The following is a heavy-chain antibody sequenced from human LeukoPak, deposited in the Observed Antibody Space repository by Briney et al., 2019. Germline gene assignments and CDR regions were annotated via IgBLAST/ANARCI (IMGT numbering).Heavy chain of an antibody. CDR1: GGSMNNDY. Sequence: PSETLSLTCTVSGGSMNNDYFTWIRQPAGKGLEWIGRIYTSGSTNYNPSLKSRVTISVDTSKNQFSLKLSSVTAADTAVYYCAREEVQDCSGGSCYWFDPWGQGTLVTVSS. J-gene: IGHJ5*02. CDR2: IYTSGST. D-gene: IGHD2-15*01. V-gene: IGHV4-4*07. CDR3: AREEVQDCSGGSCYWFDP.